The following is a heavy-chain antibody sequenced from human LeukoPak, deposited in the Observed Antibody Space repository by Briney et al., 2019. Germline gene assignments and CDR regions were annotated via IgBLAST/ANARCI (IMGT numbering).Heavy chain of an antibody. J-gene: IGHJ6*02. V-gene: IGHV3-23*01. CDR3: AKPFRGLDV. CDR1: GFTFSNYA. Sequence: GGSLRLSCAASGFTFSNYAMSWVRRAPRKGLEWVSAIGGSGGSTYYADSVKGRFTISRDNSKNTLYLQMYSLRAEDTAVYYCAKPFRGLDVWGQGTTVTVSS. D-gene: IGHD3-16*01. CDR2: IGGSGGST.